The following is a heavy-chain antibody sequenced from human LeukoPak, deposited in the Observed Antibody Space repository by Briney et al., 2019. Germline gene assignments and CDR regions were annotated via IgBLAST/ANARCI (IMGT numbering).Heavy chain of an antibody. D-gene: IGHD5-24*01. V-gene: IGHV4-34*01. CDR2: INHSGST. CDR1: GGSFSGYY. J-gene: IGHJ5*02. CDR3: ARDRDGYRQAFDP. Sequence: PSETLSLTCAVYGGSFSGYYWSWIRQPPGKGLEWIGEINHSGSTNYNPSLKSRVTISVDTSKNQFSLKLSSVTAADTAVYYCARDRDGYRQAFDPWGQGTLVTVSS.